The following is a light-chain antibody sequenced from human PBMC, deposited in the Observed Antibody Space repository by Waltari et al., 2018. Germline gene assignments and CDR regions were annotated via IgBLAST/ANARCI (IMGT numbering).Light chain of an antibody. CDR3: QQYENRPYT. V-gene: IGKV1-33*01. J-gene: IGKJ2*01. Sequence: DIQMTQSPSSLSASVGDRVTITCQASQDIVNYLNWYQQTPGKAPKLLIYDASNLATGVPSRFSGGGSGTEFSFTITSLHPEDIATYYCQQYENRPYTFGQGTKVEIK. CDR2: DAS. CDR1: QDIVNY.